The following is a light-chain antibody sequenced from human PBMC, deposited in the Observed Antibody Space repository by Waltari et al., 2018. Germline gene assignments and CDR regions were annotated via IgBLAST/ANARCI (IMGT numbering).Light chain of an antibody. CDR3: LQDYNYPRT. CDR2: AAS. J-gene: IGKJ1*01. CDR1: QGIRND. Sequence: TKMPPPHPSLSPSVANSAPITCRASQGIRNDLGWYQQKPGKAPKLLIYAASILQSGVPSRFSGSGSGTDFTLTISSLQPEDFATYYCLQDYNYPRTFGQGTKVEIK. V-gene: IGKV1-6*01.